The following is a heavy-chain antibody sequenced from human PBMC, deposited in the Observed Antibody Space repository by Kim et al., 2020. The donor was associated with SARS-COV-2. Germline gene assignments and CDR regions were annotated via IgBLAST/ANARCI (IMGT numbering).Heavy chain of an antibody. D-gene: IGHD1-26*01. CDR3: AREGVGSYYMRKISYYYYGMGV. J-gene: IGHJ6*02. V-gene: IGHV3-30*04. CDR2: ISYDGSNK. Sequence: GGSLRLSCAASGFTFSSYAMHWVRQAPGKGLEWVAVISYDGSNKYYADSVKGRFTISRDNSKNTLYLQMNSLRAEDTAVYYCAREGVGSYYMRKISYYYYGMGVWGQGTTVTVSS. CDR1: GFTFSSYA.